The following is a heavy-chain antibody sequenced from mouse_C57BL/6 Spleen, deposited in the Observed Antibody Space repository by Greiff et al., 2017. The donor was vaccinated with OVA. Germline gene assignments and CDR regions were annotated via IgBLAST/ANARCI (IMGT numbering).Heavy chain of an antibody. Sequence: QVQLQQSGAELARPGASVKMSCKASGYTFTSYTMHWVKQRPGQGLEWIGYINPSSGYTKYNQKFKDKATLTADKSSSTAYMQLSSLTSEDSAVYYCAITGKAWFAYWGQGTLVTVSA. CDR1: GYTFTSYT. J-gene: IGHJ3*01. V-gene: IGHV1-4*01. CDR3: AITGKAWFAY. D-gene: IGHD4-1*01. CDR2: INPSSGYT.